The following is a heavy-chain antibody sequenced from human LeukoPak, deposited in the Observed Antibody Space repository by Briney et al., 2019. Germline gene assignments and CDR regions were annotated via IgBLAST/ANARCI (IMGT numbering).Heavy chain of an antibody. Sequence: SETLSLTCAVYGGSFSGYYWSWIRQPAGKGLEWIGRIYTSGSTNYNPSLKSRVTISVDTSKNQFSLKLSSATAADTAVYYCARNGSGRGGVWGKGTTVTISS. D-gene: IGHD3-10*01. J-gene: IGHJ6*04. V-gene: IGHV4-59*10. CDR1: GGSFSGYY. CDR3: ARNGSGRGGV. CDR2: IYTSGST.